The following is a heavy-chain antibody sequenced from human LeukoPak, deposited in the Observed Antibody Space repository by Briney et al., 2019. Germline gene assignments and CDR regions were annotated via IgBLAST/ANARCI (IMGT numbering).Heavy chain of an antibody. V-gene: IGHV4-59*12. Sequence: SETLSLTCTVSGGSISSYYWSWIRQPPGKGLEWIGYIYYSGSTNYNPSLKSRVTMSVDTSRNQFSLNLSSVTAADTAVYYCARDNDSRDPPHFDYWGQGTLVTVSS. D-gene: IGHD3-16*01. CDR2: IYYSGST. CDR1: GGSISSYY. J-gene: IGHJ4*02. CDR3: ARDNDSRDPPHFDY.